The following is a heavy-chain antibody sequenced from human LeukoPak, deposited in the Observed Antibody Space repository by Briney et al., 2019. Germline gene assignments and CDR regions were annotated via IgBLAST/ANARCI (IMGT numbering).Heavy chain of an antibody. CDR3: ARDHKVYYDYVWGSYRLDY. D-gene: IGHD3-16*02. V-gene: IGHV1-18*04. CDR1: GYSFTSYG. CDR2: ISAYNGNT. Sequence: ATVKVSCKASGYSFTSYGISWVRQAPGQGLECMGWISAYNGNTNYAQKLQGGVTMTTDRSTSTAYMELRSLRSDDTAVYYCARDHKVYYDYVWGSYRLDYWGQGTLVTVSS. J-gene: IGHJ4*02.